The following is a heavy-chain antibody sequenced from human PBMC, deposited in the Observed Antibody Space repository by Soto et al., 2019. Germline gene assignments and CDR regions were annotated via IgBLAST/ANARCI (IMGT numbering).Heavy chain of an antibody. Sequence: GGSLRLSCAASGFTFSSDAMSWVRQAPGKGLEWVSAISGSGGSTYYADSVKGRFTISRDNSKNTLYLQMNSLRAEDTAVYYCAKGRQDSSGYYSRGYFDYWGQGTLVAVSS. J-gene: IGHJ4*02. V-gene: IGHV3-23*01. CDR3: AKGRQDSSGYYSRGYFDY. CDR1: GFTFSSDA. D-gene: IGHD3-22*01. CDR2: ISGSGGST.